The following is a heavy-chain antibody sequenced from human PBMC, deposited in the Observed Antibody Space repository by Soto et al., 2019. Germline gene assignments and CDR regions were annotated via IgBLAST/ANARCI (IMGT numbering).Heavy chain of an antibody. D-gene: IGHD1-7*01. V-gene: IGHV3-74*01. CDR3: AKDPLPRGTSRYYYGMDV. CDR1: GYTRNGYW. J-gene: IGHJ6*02. CDR2: INSDGNIT. Sequence: GILALSCPASGYTRNGYWTHWVREAEGKGLVWVSRINSDGNITSYADSVKGRFTISRDNAKNTLYLQMNSLRAEDTAVYYCAKDPLPRGTSRYYYGMDVWGQGTTVTVSS.